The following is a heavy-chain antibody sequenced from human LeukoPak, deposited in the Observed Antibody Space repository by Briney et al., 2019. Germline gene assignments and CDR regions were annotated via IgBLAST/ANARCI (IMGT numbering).Heavy chain of an antibody. CDR1: GYTFTDYY. J-gene: IGHJ4*02. CDR3: ARTLFGGPHDH. D-gene: IGHD3-10*01. V-gene: IGHV1-2*02. CDR2: TNLNSGDT. Sequence: ASVKVSCKASGYTFTDYYMYWVRQAPGHGLEWMGWTNLNSGDTHYAQKFQGRVTLTRDTSIATAYMELSSLTSDDTAVYYCARTLFGGPHDHWGQGTLVTVSS.